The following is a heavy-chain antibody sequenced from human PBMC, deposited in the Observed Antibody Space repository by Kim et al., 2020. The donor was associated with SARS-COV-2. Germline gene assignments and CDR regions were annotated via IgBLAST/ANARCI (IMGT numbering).Heavy chain of an antibody. Sequence: ASVKVSCKVSGYTLTELSMHWVRQAPGKGLEWMGGFDPEDGETIYAQKFQGRVTMTEDTSTDTAYMELSSLRSEDTAVYYCATGPVIVGATGNWFDPWGQGTLGTVSS. CDR1: GYTLTELS. J-gene: IGHJ5*02. V-gene: IGHV1-24*01. CDR3: ATGPVIVGATGNWFDP. CDR2: FDPEDGET. D-gene: IGHD1-26*01.